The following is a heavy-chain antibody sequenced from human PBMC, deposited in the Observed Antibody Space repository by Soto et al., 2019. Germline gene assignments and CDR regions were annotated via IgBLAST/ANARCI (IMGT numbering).Heavy chain of an antibody. CDR2: IYYSGST. CDR1: GGSVSSGSYY. Sequence: QVQLQESGPGLVKPSETLSLTCTVSGGSVSSGSYYWSWIRQPPGKGLEWIGYIYYSGSTNYNPSLKLRVTISVDTSKNQFSLKLSSVTAADTAVYYCARGPQYYDILTGYYHSFDYWGQGTLVPVSS. CDR3: ARGPQYYDILTGYYHSFDY. J-gene: IGHJ4*02. V-gene: IGHV4-61*01. D-gene: IGHD3-9*01.